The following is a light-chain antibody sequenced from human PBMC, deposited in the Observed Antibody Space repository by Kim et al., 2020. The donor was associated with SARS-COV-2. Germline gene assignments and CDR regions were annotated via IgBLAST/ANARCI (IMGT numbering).Light chain of an antibody. CDR2: DNN. CDR3: GTWDSSLSTVV. CDR1: SSTIGNTY. V-gene: IGLV1-51*01. J-gene: IGLJ2*01. Sequence: QSVLTQPPSVSAAPGQKVTISCSGGSSTIGNTYVSWYQQLPGTAPKLLIYDNNKRPSGIPDRFSGSKSGTSATLGITGLQTGDEADYYCGTWDSSLSTVVFGGGTQLTVL.